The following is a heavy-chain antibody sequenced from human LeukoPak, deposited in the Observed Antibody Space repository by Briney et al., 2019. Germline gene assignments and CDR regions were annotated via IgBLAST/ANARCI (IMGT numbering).Heavy chain of an antibody. CDR1: GYTFTSYH. J-gene: IGHJ4*02. CDR2: IFSHGGT. Sequence: ASVKVSCKASGYTFTSYHMHWVRQAPGQGLAWMGIIFSHGGTKYARAYQGRVSMTRDTSTATVYMDLSSLTSEDTAVYYCARGIPGAYYFDFWGQGNPVIVSS. D-gene: IGHD2-2*01. V-gene: IGHV1-46*01. CDR3: ARGIPGAYYFDF.